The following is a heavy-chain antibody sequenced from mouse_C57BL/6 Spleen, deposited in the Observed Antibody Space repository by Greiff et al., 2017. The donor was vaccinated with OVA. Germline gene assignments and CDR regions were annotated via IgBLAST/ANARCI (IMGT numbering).Heavy chain of an antibody. D-gene: IGHD3-3*01. CDR1: GYSFTGYY. V-gene: IGHV1-42*01. CDR3: ARCAPVSYSAMAY. Sequence: VQLQQSGPELVKPGASVKISCKASGYSFTGYYMNWVKQSPEKSLEWIGEINPSTGGTTYNQKFKAKATLTVDKSSSTAYMQLKSLTSEDSAVSYCARCAPVSYSAMAYWGQGTSVPVSS. CDR2: INPSTGGT. J-gene: IGHJ4*01.